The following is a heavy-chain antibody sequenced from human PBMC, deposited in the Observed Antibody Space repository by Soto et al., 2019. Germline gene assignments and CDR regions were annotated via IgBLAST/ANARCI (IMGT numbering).Heavy chain of an antibody. D-gene: IGHD6-19*01. CDR2: IYWDDDK. CDR1: GFSLSTRGVG. CDR3: ARDSSDWYGFDY. J-gene: IGHJ4*02. Sequence: QITLKESGPTLVKPTQTLTLTCTFSGFSLSTRGVGVGWIRQPPGKALEWLALIYWDDDKRYSPSLKSRLTISTDTYKTQVVLTMTNMDPVDTSTYFCARDSSDWYGFDYWGQGALVTVSS. V-gene: IGHV2-5*02.